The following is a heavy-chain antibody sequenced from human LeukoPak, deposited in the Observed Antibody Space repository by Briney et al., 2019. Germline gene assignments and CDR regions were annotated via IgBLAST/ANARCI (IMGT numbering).Heavy chain of an antibody. D-gene: IGHD3-22*01. CDR3: TTYFFDSSGYVLSDY. V-gene: IGHV3-15*01. CDR1: GFTFSNAW. CDR2: IKSKTDGGTT. Sequence: GGSLRLSCAASGFTFSNAWMSWVRQAPGKGLEWAGRIKSKTDGGTTDDAAPVKGRFTISRDDSKNTLYLQMNSLKTEDTAVYYCTTYFFDSSGYVLSDYWGQGTLVTVSS. J-gene: IGHJ4*02.